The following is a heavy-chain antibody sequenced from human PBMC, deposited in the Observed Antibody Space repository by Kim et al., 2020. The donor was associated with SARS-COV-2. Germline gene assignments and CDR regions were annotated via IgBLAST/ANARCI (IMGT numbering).Heavy chain of an antibody. CDR1: GGSVNNAY. V-gene: IGHV4-59*02. CDR2: INYSGST. Sequence: SETLSLTCTVSGGSVNNAYWSWIRQPPGKGLEWIGFINYSGSTNSNPSLKSRVTISVDTAKNQFSLNLTSVTAADTAVYYCAREADYHDNAGYSNDAFDLWSQGTLVTVSS. J-gene: IGHJ3*01. CDR3: AREADYHDNAGYSNDAFDL. D-gene: IGHD3-22*01.